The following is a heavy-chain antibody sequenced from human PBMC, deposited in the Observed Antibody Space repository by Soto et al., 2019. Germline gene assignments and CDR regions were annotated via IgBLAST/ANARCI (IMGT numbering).Heavy chain of an antibody. CDR2: IHSDGSTT. CDR3: VRGDKGGFGL. CDR1: GFTFNYYW. V-gene: IGHV3-74*01. D-gene: IGHD2-21*02. J-gene: IGHJ3*01. Sequence: EVQLVESEGGLVQRGGSLRLSCAASGFTFNYYWMHWVRQAPGQGLVWVSHIHSDGSTTTYADSVKGRFTNSRDNAKNTLSLQMNSLRAEDTAVYYCVRGDKGGFGLWGQGTTVTVSS.